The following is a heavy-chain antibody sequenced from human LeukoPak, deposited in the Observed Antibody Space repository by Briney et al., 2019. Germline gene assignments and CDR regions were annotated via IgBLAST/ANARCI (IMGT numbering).Heavy chain of an antibody. Sequence: PGGSLRLSCAASGFTFSSNYMSWVRQAPGKGLEWVSVIFSGGSTYYADSVKGRFTISRDNSKSTLYLQMNSLRAEDTAVYYCARAPGYCSGGTCYGDYYYGMDVWGQGTTVTVSS. CDR2: IFSGGST. D-gene: IGHD2-15*01. CDR3: ARAPGYCSGGTCYGDYYYGMDV. J-gene: IGHJ6*02. V-gene: IGHV3-66*01. CDR1: GFTFSSNY.